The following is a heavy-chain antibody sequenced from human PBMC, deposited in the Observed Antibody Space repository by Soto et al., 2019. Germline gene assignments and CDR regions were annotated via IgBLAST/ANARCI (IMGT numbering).Heavy chain of an antibody. D-gene: IGHD1-1*01. CDR3: AKGEPRLTPFSHSKMIPIDY. Sequence: GGSLRLSCAASGFTFSSYAMSWVRQAPGKGLEWVSAISGSGGSTYYADSVKGRFTNSRDNSKNTLYLQRNSRRAEDTAVDYRAKGEPRLTPFSHSKMIPIDYWGQGTLVTVSS. V-gene: IGHV3-23*01. J-gene: IGHJ4*02. CDR2: ISGSGGST. CDR1: GFTFSSYA.